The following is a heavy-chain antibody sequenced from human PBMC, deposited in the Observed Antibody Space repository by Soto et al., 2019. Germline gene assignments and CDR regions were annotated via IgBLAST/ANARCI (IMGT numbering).Heavy chain of an antibody. D-gene: IGHD1-1*01. Sequence: QVQLQESGPGLVKPSQTLSLSCNVYGVSVSSGDYYWSWIRQHAGGGLEWIGYIDRSGSTYNRPSLRGRVIMSVDTSTNQISLRLLSVTAADTAMYYCARDSGGNSENYYGLDVWGHGTTVTVSS. V-gene: IGHV4-31*03. CDR3: ARDSGGNSENYYGLDV. CDR1: GVSVSSGDYY. CDR2: IDRSGST. J-gene: IGHJ6*02.